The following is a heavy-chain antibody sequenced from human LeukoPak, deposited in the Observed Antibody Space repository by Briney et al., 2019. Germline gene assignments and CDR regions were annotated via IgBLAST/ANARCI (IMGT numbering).Heavy chain of an antibody. D-gene: IGHD1-26*01. V-gene: IGHV3-74*01. J-gene: IGHJ3*01. CDR3: AVGASPGAFDF. CDR2: INADGSGT. Sequence: GGSLRLSCAASGFTFSSYWMHWLRHAPGKGVVWVSRINADGSGTSYADSVKGRFTISRDNAKNSLYLQVNSLRAEDTALYYCAVGASPGAFDFWGQGTMVTVSS. CDR1: GFTFSSYW.